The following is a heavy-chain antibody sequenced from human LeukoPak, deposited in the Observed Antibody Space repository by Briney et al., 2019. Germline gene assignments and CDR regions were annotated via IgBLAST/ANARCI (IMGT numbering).Heavy chain of an antibody. CDR3: TKDIGYDGDDY. CDR1: GYTFTSYA. CDR2: IQYDGSKK. V-gene: IGHV3-30*02. J-gene: IGHJ4*02. D-gene: IGHD5-12*01. Sequence: SCKASGYTFTSYAMNWVRQAPGKGLEWVAFIQYDGSKKYYADSVKGRFTISRDSSKNTLYLQMNSLRAEDTAVYYCTKDIGYDGDDYWGQATLVTVST.